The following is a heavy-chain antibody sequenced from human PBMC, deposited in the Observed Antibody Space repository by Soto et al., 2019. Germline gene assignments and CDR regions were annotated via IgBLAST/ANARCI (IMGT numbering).Heavy chain of an antibody. CDR2: IYYSGST. J-gene: IGHJ5*02. CDR1: GGSISSGGYY. Sequence: SETLSLTCTVSGGSISSGGYYWSWIRQHPGKGLEWIGYIYYSGSTYYNQSLKSRVTISVDTSKNQFSLKLSSVTAADTAVYYCAREQSGCSSTSCLRFDPWGQGTLVTVSS. D-gene: IGHD2-2*01. V-gene: IGHV4-31*03. CDR3: AREQSGCSSTSCLRFDP.